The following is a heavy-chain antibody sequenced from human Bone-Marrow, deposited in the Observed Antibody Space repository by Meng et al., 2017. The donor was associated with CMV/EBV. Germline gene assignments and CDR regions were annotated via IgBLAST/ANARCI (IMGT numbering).Heavy chain of an antibody. J-gene: IGHJ6*02. D-gene: IGHD2-2*01. Sequence: SETLSLTCAVYGGSFSGYYWSWIRQPPGKGLEWIGEINHSGSTNYNPSLKSRVTISVDTSKNQFSLKLSSVTAADTAVYYCARGVRRYCSSTSCRNYYGMDVWGQGHTVTVSS. CDR3: ARGVRRYCSSTSCRNYYGMDV. CDR2: INHSGST. CDR1: GGSFSGYY. V-gene: IGHV4-34*01.